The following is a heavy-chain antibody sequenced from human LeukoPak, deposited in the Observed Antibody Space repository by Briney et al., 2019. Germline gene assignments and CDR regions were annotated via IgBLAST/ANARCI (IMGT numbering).Heavy chain of an antibody. D-gene: IGHD6-19*01. CDR2: ISGSGGST. V-gene: IGHV3-23*01. Sequence: PGGSLRLSCAASGFTFSSYAMSWVRQAPGKGLEWVSAISGSGGSTYYADSVKGRFTISRDNSKNTLYLQMNSLRAEDAAVYYCAKEFSSGWYGEIDYWGQGTLVTVSS. J-gene: IGHJ4*02. CDR1: GFTFSSYA. CDR3: AKEFSSGWYGEIDY.